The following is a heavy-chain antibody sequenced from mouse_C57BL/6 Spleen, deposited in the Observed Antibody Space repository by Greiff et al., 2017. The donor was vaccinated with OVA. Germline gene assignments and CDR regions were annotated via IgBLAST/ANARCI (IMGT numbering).Heavy chain of an antibody. V-gene: IGHV1-50*01. J-gene: IGHJ2*01. CDR1: GYTFTSYW. Sequence: VQLQQPGAELVKPGASVKLSCKASGYTFTSYWMQWVKQRPGQGLEWIGEIDPSDSYTNYNQKFKGKATLTVDTSSSTAYMQLSSLTSEDSAVYYCARSRIGTDFDYWGQGTTLTVSS. D-gene: IGHD4-1*01. CDR3: ARSRIGTDFDY. CDR2: IDPSDSYT.